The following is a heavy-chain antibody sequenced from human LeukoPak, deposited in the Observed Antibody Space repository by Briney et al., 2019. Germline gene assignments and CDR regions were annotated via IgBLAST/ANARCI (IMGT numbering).Heavy chain of an antibody. CDR3: AREDSGSYYNYYYFYMDV. Sequence: PSETLSLTCTVSGGSISSSSYYWGWIRQPPGKGLEWIGSIYYSGSTYYNPSLKSRVTLSVDTPKTQFSLRLSSVTAADTAVYYCAREDSGSYYNYYYFYMDVWGKGTTVTISS. D-gene: IGHD3-10*01. CDR1: GGSISSSSYY. CDR2: IYYSGST. J-gene: IGHJ6*03. V-gene: IGHV4-39*07.